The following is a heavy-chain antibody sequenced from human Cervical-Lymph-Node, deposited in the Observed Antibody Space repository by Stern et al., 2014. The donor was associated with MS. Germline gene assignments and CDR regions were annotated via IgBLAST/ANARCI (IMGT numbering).Heavy chain of an antibody. V-gene: IGHV4-31*03. CDR3: ASRWSGTYYGQNWFDP. CDR2: FYNSGAT. CDR1: GDSITSGGHY. D-gene: IGHD1-26*01. J-gene: IGHJ5*02. Sequence: QVQLQESGPGLVKPSQTLSLTCTVSGDSITSGGHYWSWIRPHPGKGLEWIGYFYNSGATFYNPSLKGRVTISPDTSKNQFSLQLSSVTAADTAIYYCASRWSGTYYGQNWFDPWGQGILVTVST.